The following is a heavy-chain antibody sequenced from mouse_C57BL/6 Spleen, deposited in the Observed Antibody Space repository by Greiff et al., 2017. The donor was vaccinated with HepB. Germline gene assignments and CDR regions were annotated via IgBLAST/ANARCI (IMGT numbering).Heavy chain of an antibody. D-gene: IGHD1-1*01. CDR1: GYTFTSYW. CDR2: IDPSDSET. V-gene: IGHV1-52*01. CDR3: ARGYGRGYFDY. J-gene: IGHJ2*01. Sequence: QVQLQQPGAELVRPGSSVKLSCKASGYTFTSYWMHWVKQRPIQGLEWIGNIDPSDSETHYNQKFKDKATLTVDKSSSTAYMQLSSLTSEDSAVYYCARGYGRGYFDYWGQGTTLTVSS.